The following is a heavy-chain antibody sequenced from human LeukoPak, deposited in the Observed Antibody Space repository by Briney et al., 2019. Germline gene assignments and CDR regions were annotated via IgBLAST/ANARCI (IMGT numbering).Heavy chain of an antibody. CDR1: GFTVSSNY. CDR2: IYIGGNT. J-gene: IGHJ6*02. V-gene: IGHV3-53*01. Sequence: GGSLRLSCAASGFTVSSNYMHWVRQAPGKGLEWVSLIYIGGNTFYADSVKGRFTISRDNSKNTLYLQMNSLRAEDTAVYYCAREDGSGSYPGYYYGMDVWGQGTTVTVSS. D-gene: IGHD3-10*01. CDR3: AREDGSGSYPGYYYGMDV.